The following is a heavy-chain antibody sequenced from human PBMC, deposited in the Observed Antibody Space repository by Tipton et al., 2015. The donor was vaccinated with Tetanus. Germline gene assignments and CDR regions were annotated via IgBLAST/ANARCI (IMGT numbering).Heavy chain of an antibody. Sequence: SLRLSCAASGFTFDDYAMHWVRQAPGKGLEWVSGISWNSGSIGYADSVKGRFTISRDNAKNSLYLQMNSLRAEDTALYYCAKDSSGQNTGFDYWGQGTLVTVSS. V-gene: IGHV3-9*01. CDR2: ISWNSGSI. CDR1: GFTFDDYA. J-gene: IGHJ4*02. D-gene: IGHD2-15*01. CDR3: AKDSSGQNTGFDY.